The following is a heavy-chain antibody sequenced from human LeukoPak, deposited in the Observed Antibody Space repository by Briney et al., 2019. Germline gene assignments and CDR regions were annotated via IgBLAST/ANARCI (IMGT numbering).Heavy chain of an antibody. CDR3: ARGRCSGGSCYPGDY. D-gene: IGHD2-15*01. V-gene: IGHV1-18*01. CDR1: GYTFTSYG. Sequence: ASVKVSCKASGYTFTSYGISWVRQAPGQGLEWMGWISAYNGNTNYAQKLQGRVTMTTDTSTSTAYMELRSLRSDDTAVYYCARGRCSGGSCYPGDYWGQGTLVTVSS. CDR2: ISAYNGNT. J-gene: IGHJ4*02.